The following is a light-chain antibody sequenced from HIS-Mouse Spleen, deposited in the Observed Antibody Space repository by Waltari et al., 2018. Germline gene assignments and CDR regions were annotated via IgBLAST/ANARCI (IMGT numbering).Light chain of an antibody. CDR2: GKN. Sequence: SSELTQDPAVSVALGQTVRITCQGDSLRSYYASWYQQKPGQAPVLVIYGKNNQPSGIPDRFSGSSSGNTASLTITGAQAEDEADYYCNSRDSSGNHVVFGGGTKLTVL. CDR1: SLRSYY. V-gene: IGLV3-19*01. CDR3: NSRDSSGNHVV. J-gene: IGLJ2*01.